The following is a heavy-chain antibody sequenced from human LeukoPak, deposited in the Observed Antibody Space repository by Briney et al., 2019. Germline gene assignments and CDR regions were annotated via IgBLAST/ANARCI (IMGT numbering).Heavy chain of an antibody. CDR1: GFIFSSYG. J-gene: IGHJ6*04. CDR3: AREPPTTVAAPYYGMDV. V-gene: IGHV3-33*01. CDR2: IWYDGSNK. Sequence: GGSPRLSCAASGFIFSSYGMHWVRQAPGKGLEWVATIWYDGSNKYYADSVKGRFTISRDNSKNTLYVQMNSLRVEDTAVYYCAREPPTTVAAPYYGMDVWGKGTTVTVSS. D-gene: IGHD4-23*01.